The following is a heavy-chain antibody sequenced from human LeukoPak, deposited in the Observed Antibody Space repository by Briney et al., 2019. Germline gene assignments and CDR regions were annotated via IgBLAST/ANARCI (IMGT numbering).Heavy chain of an antibody. CDR3: ARLNSGYDYFDY. V-gene: IGHV1-2*02. Sequence: ASLKVSCKASGYTFTGFYMHWVRQAPRQGLEWMGWINPDSGGTNYAQKFQGRVTVTRDTSISTAYMELSRLTSDDTAVYYCARLNSGYDYFDYWGQGTLVTVSS. J-gene: IGHJ4*02. D-gene: IGHD5-12*01. CDR2: INPDSGGT. CDR1: GYTFTGFY.